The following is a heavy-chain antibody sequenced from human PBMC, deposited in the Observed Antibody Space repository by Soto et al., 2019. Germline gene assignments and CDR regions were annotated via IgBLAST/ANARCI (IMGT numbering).Heavy chain of an antibody. J-gene: IGHJ6*02. D-gene: IGHD2-21*02. V-gene: IGHV3-23*01. CDR2: ISGSGGST. CDR1: GFTFSSDA. Sequence: EVQLLESGGGLVQPGGSLRLSCAASGFTFSSDAMSWVRQAPGKGLEWVSAISGSGGSTYYADSVKGRFTISRDNSKNTLYLQMNSLRAEDTAVYYCAGKVTSFYYYYGMDVWGQGTTVTVSS. CDR3: AGKVTSFYYYYGMDV.